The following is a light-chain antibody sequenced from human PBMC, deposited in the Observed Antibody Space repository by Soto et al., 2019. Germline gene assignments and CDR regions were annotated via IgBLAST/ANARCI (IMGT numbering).Light chain of an antibody. CDR2: SDN. Sequence: QSVLTQPPSVSGAPGQRVTIPCTGSSSNIGSFYDVHWYQQLPGTVPKLLIYSDNNRPSGVPDRFSGSKSGTAASLAITGLQAEDEADYYCQSYDNRLNHVVFGGGTKLTVL. J-gene: IGLJ2*01. V-gene: IGLV1-40*01. CDR1: SSNIGSFYD. CDR3: QSYDNRLNHVV.